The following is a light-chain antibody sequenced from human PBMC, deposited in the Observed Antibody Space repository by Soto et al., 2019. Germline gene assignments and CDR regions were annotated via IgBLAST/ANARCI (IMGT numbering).Light chain of an antibody. CDR2: GAS. CDR1: QRVGSN. V-gene: IGKV3-15*01. CDR3: QQYNNWPPIT. Sequence: EIVLTQSPGTLSLSPGEIATLSFRASQRVGSNYLAWYQQNPGQPPRLLIHGASSRATGIPARFSGSGSGTEFTLTISSLQSEDFAVYYCQQYNNWPPITFGQGTRLEIK. J-gene: IGKJ5*01.